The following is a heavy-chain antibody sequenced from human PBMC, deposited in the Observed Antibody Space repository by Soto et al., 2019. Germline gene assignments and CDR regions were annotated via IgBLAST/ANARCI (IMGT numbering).Heavy chain of an antibody. J-gene: IGHJ6*02. CDR3: ARDRANCCFFGMDV. CDR1: GFTFSNYA. Sequence: QVQLVGSGGGMVQPGGSLTLSCAASGFTFSNYAMHWVRQAPGKGLEWVAVVSHDGITKYYADSVKGRFAISRDNSKSTLGLLMDSLRPDDTAVYYCARDRANCCFFGMDVWGQGTTVTVFS. V-gene: IGHV3-30*09. CDR2: VSHDGITK. D-gene: IGHD3-10*01.